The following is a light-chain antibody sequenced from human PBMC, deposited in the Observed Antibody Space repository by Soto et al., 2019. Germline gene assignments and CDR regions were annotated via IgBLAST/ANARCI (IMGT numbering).Light chain of an antibody. Sequence: EIVMTQSPDTLSVSPGERATLSCRASQSIRGNLAWYQQQPGQAPSLLIYYASTGATGIQDRFSASGSGTAFTLTISSLQSEDFAVYYCQQYNKWPLSFGGGTKVELK. V-gene: IGKV3-15*01. CDR1: QSIRGN. CDR2: YAS. CDR3: QQYNKWPLS. J-gene: IGKJ4*01.